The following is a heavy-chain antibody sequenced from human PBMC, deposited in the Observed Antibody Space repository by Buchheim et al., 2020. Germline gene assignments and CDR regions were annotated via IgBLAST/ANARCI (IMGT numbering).Heavy chain of an antibody. CDR3: ARGLKQWLVPRNWFDP. CDR1: GGSVSSGSYY. J-gene: IGHJ5*02. CDR2: IYYSGST. Sequence: QLQLQESGSGLVKPSETLSLTCTVSGGSVSSGSYYWSWIRQPPGKGLEWIGYIYYSGSTNYNPSLKSRVTISVDTSKNQFSLKLSSVTAADTAVYYCARGLKQWLVPRNWFDPWGQGTL. D-gene: IGHD6-19*01. V-gene: IGHV4-61*01.